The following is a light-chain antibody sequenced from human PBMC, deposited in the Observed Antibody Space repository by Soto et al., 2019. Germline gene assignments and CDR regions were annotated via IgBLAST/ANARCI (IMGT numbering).Light chain of an antibody. V-gene: IGKV1-17*03. CDR1: RGISHY. J-gene: IGKJ4*01. Sequence: DIQMTQSPSAMSASVGDRVTITCRASRGISHYLAWFQQRPGKVPKRLIYGASTLESGVPSRFSGSGSGTEFPLTISSLQPEDFATYYCLQHNTYPLSFGGGTKVAMK. CDR3: LQHNTYPLS. CDR2: GAS.